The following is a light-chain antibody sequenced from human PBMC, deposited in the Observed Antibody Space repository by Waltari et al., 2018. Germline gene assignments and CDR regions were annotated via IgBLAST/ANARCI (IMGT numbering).Light chain of an antibody. V-gene: IGKV1-5*03. CDR3: QEYNSYSRT. Sequence: DIQMTQSPSTLSASVGDSVTITCRASQSVNNFLAWYQQKPGKAPNLLIYRASSLESGVPSRFSGSGSGTEFTLSISSLHPDDFATYYCQEYNSYSRTFGQGTKVQIK. CDR2: RAS. J-gene: IGKJ1*01. CDR1: QSVNNF.